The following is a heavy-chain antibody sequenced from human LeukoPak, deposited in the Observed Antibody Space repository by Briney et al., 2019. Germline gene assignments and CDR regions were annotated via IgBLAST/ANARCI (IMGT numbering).Heavy chain of an antibody. Sequence: PSPTLSLTCTLSGGSISIYYSSWIRQPAGKGLEWIGRVYTIGSTHSNPSLNSRVTMSVDTSKNQISLKLSSVTAADTAVYYCASWGPYLGEYDYWGQGTLVTVSS. V-gene: IGHV4-4*07. CDR2: VYTIGST. J-gene: IGHJ4*02. D-gene: IGHD3-16*01. CDR3: ASWGPYLGEYDY. CDR1: GGSISIYY.